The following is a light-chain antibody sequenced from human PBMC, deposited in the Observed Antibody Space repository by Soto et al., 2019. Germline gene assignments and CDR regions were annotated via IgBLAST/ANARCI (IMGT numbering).Light chain of an antibody. CDR2: GDT. Sequence: QSALTQPASVSGSPGQSITISCTGTSSDIGSYNRVSWYQQHPGKAPKLMIYGDTQRPSRVSNRFSGSKSGNTASLTITGLQAEDEADYYCCSYAGPSIFVVFGGGTKLTVL. CDR1: SSDIGSYNR. J-gene: IGLJ2*01. V-gene: IGLV2-23*02. CDR3: CSYAGPSIFVV.